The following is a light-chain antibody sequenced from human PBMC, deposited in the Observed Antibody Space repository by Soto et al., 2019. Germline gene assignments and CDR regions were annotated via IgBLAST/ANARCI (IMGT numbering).Light chain of an antibody. CDR1: QSISNW. V-gene: IGKV1-5*01. Sequence: DIQMTQSPSTLSGSVGDRVTITCRASQSISNWLAWYQQKPGKAPKLLIYDASSLESGVPSRFSGSGSGTEFTLTISSLQPDDFATYYCQHYNSYSEAFGQGTKVDTK. CDR2: DAS. CDR3: QHYNSYSEA. J-gene: IGKJ1*01.